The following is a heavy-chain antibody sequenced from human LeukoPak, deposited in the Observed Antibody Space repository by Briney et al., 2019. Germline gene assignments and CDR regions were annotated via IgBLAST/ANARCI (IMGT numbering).Heavy chain of an antibody. CDR3: ARGGSRFLEWLSSNPYYYYGMDV. V-gene: IGHV4-59*01. CDR2: IYYSGST. CDR1: GGSISSYY. J-gene: IGHJ6*02. Sequence: SETLSLTCTVSGGSISSYYWSWIRQPPGEGLEWIGDIYYSGSTNYNPSLKSRVTTSVDTSKSQFSLKLSSVTAADTAVYYCARGGSRFLEWLSSNPYYYYGMDVWGQGTTVTVSS. D-gene: IGHD3-3*01.